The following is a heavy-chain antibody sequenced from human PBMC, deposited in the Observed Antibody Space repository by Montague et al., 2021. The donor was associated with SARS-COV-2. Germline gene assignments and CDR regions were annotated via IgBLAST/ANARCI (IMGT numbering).Heavy chain of an antibody. J-gene: IGHJ4*02. V-gene: IGHV4-61*02. D-gene: IGHD5-18*01. CDR2: IYISGRT. Sequence: ILSLTCTVSAGSMSSSDFYWTWVRQPAGKGLEWIGRIYISGRTNYNPFLQSRVTMTLDTSKNEFYLRLSSVSAADTAVYYCARVSDGPEGNFDYWGQGTLVTVSS. CDR1: AGSMSSSDFY. CDR3: ARVSDGPEGNFDY.